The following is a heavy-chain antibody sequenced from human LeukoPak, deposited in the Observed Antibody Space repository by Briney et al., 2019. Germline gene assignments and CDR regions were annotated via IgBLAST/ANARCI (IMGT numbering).Heavy chain of an antibody. D-gene: IGHD3-22*01. J-gene: IGHJ4*02. CDR2: ISAYNGNT. V-gene: IGHV1-18*01. CDR1: GYTFTSYG. CDR3: ARASWRDSSGYCRI. Sequence: ASVKVSCKASGYTFTSYGISWVRQAPGQGLEWMGWISAYNGNTNYAQKLQGRVTMTTDTSTSTAYMELRSLRSDDTAVYYCARASWRDSSGYCRIWGQGTLVTVSS.